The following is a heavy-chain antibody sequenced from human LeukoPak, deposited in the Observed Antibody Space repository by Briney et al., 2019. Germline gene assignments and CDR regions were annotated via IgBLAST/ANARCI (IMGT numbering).Heavy chain of an antibody. D-gene: IGHD2-15*01. CDR3: ARLGSVYCSGGSCYKFDP. CDR1: GYSFTSYW. J-gene: IGHJ5*02. CDR2: IYPGDSDT. Sequence: GESLKISCQGSGYSFTSYWIGWVRQMPGKGLEWMGIIYPGDSDTRYSPSFQGQVTISADKSISTAYLQWSSLKASDTAMYYCARLGSVYCSGGSCYKFDPWGQGTLVTVSS. V-gene: IGHV5-51*01.